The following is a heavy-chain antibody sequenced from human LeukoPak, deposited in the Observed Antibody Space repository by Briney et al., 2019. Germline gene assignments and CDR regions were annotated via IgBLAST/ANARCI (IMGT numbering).Heavy chain of an antibody. CDR2: ISDSGST. Sequence: SETLSLTCTVSGGSISSFYWSWIRQSPGKGLEWIAYISDSGSTNYKSSLKSRVTISIDTSRNQFSLNLTSVTPADTAVYYCSRWRAVNGFDIWGQGTMVTVSS. J-gene: IGHJ3*02. V-gene: IGHV4-59*01. D-gene: IGHD4-11*01. CDR1: GGSISSFY. CDR3: SRWRAVNGFDI.